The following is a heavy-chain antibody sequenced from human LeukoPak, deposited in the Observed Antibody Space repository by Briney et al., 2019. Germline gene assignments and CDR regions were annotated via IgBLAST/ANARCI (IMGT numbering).Heavy chain of an antibody. J-gene: IGHJ4*02. D-gene: IGHD6-13*01. CDR1: GFTFGSYS. V-gene: IGHV3-21*01. Sequence: PGGSLRLSCAASGFTFGSYSMNWVRQAPGKGLEWVSSISSSSSYIYYADSVKGRFTISRDNAKNSLYLQMNSLRAEDTAVYYCARDLPIAAAGIDYWGQGTLVTVSS. CDR2: ISSSSSYI. CDR3: ARDLPIAAAGIDY.